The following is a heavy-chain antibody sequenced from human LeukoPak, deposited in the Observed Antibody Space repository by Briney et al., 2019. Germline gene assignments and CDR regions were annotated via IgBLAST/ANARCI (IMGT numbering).Heavy chain of an antibody. CDR1: GYTFTSYG. CDR2: IIPIFGTA. J-gene: IGHJ4*02. V-gene: IGHV1-69*13. CDR3: AREVSGYGSGSYYY. D-gene: IGHD3-10*01. Sequence: ASVKVSCKASGYTFTSYGISWVRQAPGQGLEWMGGIIPIFGTANYAQKFQGRVTITADESTSTAYMELSSLRSEDTAVYYCAREVSGYGSGSYYYWGQGTLVTVSS.